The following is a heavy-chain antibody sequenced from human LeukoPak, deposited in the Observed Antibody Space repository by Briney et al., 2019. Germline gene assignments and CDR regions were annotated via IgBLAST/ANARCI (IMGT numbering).Heavy chain of an antibody. CDR2: ISYDGSNK. V-gene: IGHV3-30-3*01. Sequence: GGSLRLSCAASGFTFSSYAMHWVRQAPGKGLEWVAVISYDGSNKYYADSVKGRFTISRDNSKNTLYLQMNSLRAEDTAVYYCARRGVVVAASGYHFDYWGQGTLVTVSS. CDR1: GFTFSSYA. CDR3: ARRGVVVAASGYHFDY. D-gene: IGHD2-15*01. J-gene: IGHJ4*02.